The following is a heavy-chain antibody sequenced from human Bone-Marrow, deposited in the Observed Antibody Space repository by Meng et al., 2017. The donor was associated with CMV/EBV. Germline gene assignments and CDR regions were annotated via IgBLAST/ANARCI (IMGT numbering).Heavy chain of an antibody. CDR2: INSDGSST. Sequence: GESLKISCAASGFTFSSYWMHWVRQAPGKGLVWVSRINSDGSSTSYADSVKGRFTISRDNAKNSLYLQMNSLRAEDTALYYCAKATPSRSWSPYYYYYTMDVWGQGTTVTVSS. V-gene: IGHV3-74*01. CDR1: GFTFSSYW. J-gene: IGHJ6*02. CDR3: AKATPSRSWSPYYYYYTMDV. D-gene: IGHD6-13*01.